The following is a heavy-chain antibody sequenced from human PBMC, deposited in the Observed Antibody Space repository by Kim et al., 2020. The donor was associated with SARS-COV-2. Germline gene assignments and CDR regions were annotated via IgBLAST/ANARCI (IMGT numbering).Heavy chain of an antibody. V-gene: IGHV4-31*03. D-gene: IGHD3-9*01. Sequence: SETLSLTCTVSGGSISSGGYYWSWIRQHPGKGLEWIGYIYYSVSTYYNPSLKSRVTISVDTSKNQFSLKLSSVTAADTAVYYCARVRDDILTGSFPLDYWGQGTLVTVSS. J-gene: IGHJ4*02. CDR1: GGSISSGGYY. CDR3: ARVRDDILTGSFPLDY. CDR2: IYYSVST.